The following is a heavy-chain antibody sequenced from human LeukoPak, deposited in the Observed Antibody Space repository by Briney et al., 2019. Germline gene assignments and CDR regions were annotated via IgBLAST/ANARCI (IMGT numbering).Heavy chain of an antibody. CDR2: IYYSGST. CDR3: ARVYPDYYDSSGYYYTDNGRHAFDI. J-gene: IGHJ3*02. Sequence: SETLSLTCTVSGGSISSGGYYWSWIRQHPGKGLEWIGYIYYSGSTYYNPSLKSRVTISVDTSKNQFSLKLSSVTAADTAVYYCARVYPDYYDSSGYYYTDNGRHAFDIWGQGTMVTVSS. D-gene: IGHD3-22*01. CDR1: GGSISSGGYY. V-gene: IGHV4-31*03.